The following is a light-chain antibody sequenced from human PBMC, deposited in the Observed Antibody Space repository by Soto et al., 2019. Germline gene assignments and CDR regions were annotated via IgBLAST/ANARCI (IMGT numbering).Light chain of an antibody. CDR2: AVS. V-gene: IGKV3D-15*01. J-gene: IGKJ1*01. Sequence: EIVMTQSPATLSVSPGERATVPCRASQSVSNNLAWYQQKPGQAPRLLIYAVSTRATGIPDRFSGSGSGTEFTLTISSLQPDDFATYYCQQYNDYWTFGQGTKVDIK. CDR1: QSVSNN. CDR3: QQYNDYWT.